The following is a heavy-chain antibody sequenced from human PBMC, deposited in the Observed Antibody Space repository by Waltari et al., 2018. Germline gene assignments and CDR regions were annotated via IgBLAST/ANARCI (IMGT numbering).Heavy chain of an antibody. V-gene: IGHV3-7*01. J-gene: IGHJ4*02. Sequence: EVHLVESGGGLVQPGGALRLSCAASGFPFTDYWMSWVRQATGKGPEWVANIHKDGSEKNYVDYVKGRFTISRDNAKDSVYLQMNSLRADDTAMYYCVRDHWGPDYWGQGTLVTVSS. D-gene: IGHD7-27*01. CDR2: IHKDGSEK. CDR3: VRDHWGPDY. CDR1: GFPFTDYW.